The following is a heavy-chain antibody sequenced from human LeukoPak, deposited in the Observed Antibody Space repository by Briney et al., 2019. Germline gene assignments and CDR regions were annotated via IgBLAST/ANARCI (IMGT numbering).Heavy chain of an antibody. CDR3: ARDYAAHDSSGYYFSAQGYYYYYGMDV. CDR1: GGSISSGGYY. D-gene: IGHD3-22*01. J-gene: IGHJ6*02. V-gene: IGHV4-31*03. CDR2: IYYSGST. Sequence: SQTLSLTCTVSGGSISSGGYYWSWIRQPPGKGLEWIGYIYYSGSTYYNPSLNSRVTISVDTSKNQFSLKLSSVTAADTPVYFCARDYAAHDSSGYYFSAQGYYYYYGMDVWGQGTTVTVSS.